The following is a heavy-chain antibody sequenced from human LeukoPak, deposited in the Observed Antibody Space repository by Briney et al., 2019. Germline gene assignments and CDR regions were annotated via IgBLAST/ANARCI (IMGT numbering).Heavy chain of an antibody. V-gene: IGHV4-59*11. CDR2: IYYSGST. CDR1: GGSISSHY. CDR3: ARGSARYYYYYMDV. J-gene: IGHJ6*03. Sequence: PSETLSLTCTVSGGSISSHYWIWIRQPPGKGLEWSGYIYYSGSTNYNPSLKSRVTISVDTSKNQFSLKLSSVTAAATAVYYCARGSARYYYYYMDVWGKGTTVTVSS. D-gene: IGHD6-6*01.